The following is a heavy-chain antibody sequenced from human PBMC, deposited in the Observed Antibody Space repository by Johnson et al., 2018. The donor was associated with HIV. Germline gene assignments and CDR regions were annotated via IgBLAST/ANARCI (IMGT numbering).Heavy chain of an antibody. V-gene: IGHV3-11*04. D-gene: IGHD3-22*01. CDR2: ISSSGSSI. J-gene: IGHJ3*02. CDR3: AGGITMKPPTAFDI. CDR1: RFIFSDYY. Sequence: QVQLVESGGGVVRPGGSLRLSCAASRFIFSDYYMSWIRQAPGKGLEWVSYISSSGSSIYYADSVKGRFTISRDNAKNSLYLQMNSLRAEDTAVYYCAGGITMKPPTAFDIWGQGTVVTVS.